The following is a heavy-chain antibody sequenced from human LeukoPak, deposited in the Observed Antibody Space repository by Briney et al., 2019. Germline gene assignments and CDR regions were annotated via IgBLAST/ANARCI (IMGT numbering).Heavy chain of an antibody. Sequence: TSETLSLTCAVYGGSFSGYYWSWIRQPPGKGLEWIGYIYYSGSTTYNPSLKSRVTISVDTSKNQFSLKLSSVTAADTAVYYCASSKGVVPAADAFDIWGQGTMVTVSS. CDR1: GGSFSGYY. D-gene: IGHD2-2*01. CDR2: IYYSGST. J-gene: IGHJ3*02. V-gene: IGHV4-59*08. CDR3: ASSKGVVPAADAFDI.